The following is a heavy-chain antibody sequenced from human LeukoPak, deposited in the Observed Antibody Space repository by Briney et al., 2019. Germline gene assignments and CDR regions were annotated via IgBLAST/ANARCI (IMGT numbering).Heavy chain of an antibody. CDR3: ARGGGWGMIVDEDYFDY. J-gene: IGHJ4*02. CDR2: IYHSGST. CDR1: GGSISSSNW. V-gene: IGHV4-4*02. D-gene: IGHD3-22*01. Sequence: PSETLSLTCAVSGGSISSSNWWSWVRQPPGKGLEWIGEIYHSGSTNYNPSLKSRVTISVDTSKNQFSLKLSSVTAADTAVYYCARGGGWGMIVDEDYFDYWGQGTLVTVSS.